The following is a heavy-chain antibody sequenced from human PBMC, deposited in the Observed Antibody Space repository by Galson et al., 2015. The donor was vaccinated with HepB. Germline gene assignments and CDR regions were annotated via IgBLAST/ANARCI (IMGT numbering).Heavy chain of an antibody. Sequence: SLRLSCAASGLTFSRHAMHWVRQAPEKGLEWVSVIGGGSSTYYADSVKGRFTISRDNSKNTLHLQVNSLRAEDTAVYYCAKCSGYDIYSDHFDYWGQGTLVTVSS. V-gene: IGHV3-23*03. CDR2: IGGGSST. D-gene: IGHD5-12*01. J-gene: IGHJ4*02. CDR1: GLTFSRHA. CDR3: AKCSGYDIYSDHFDY.